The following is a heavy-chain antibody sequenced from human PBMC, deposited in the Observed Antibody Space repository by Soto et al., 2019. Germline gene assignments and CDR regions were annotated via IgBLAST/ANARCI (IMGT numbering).Heavy chain of an antibody. CDR3: ARGLAVAYSPAVL. Sequence: QVQLVQSGAEVKKPGASVKVSCKASGYTFTSFYIHWVRQAPGQGLEWMGLINPGGGRTRYAQKLHGRVTMTRDTSTSTVYMELSSLTSEDTAVYYCARGLAVAYSPAVLWGQGTLVTVSS. CDR2: INPGGGRT. D-gene: IGHD6-19*01. CDR1: GYTFTSFY. J-gene: IGHJ4*02. V-gene: IGHV1-46*01.